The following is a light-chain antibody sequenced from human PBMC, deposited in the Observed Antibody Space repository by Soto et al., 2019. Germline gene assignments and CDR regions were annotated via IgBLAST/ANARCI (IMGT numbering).Light chain of an antibody. J-gene: IGKJ3*01. CDR2: WAS. CDR1: QSVLYSSNNKNY. V-gene: IGKV4-1*01. Sequence: DIVMTQSPDSLAVSLGERATINCKSSQSVLYSSNNKNYLAWYQQKPGQPPKLLIYWASTRESGVPDRFIGSGSGTDFTLTISSLQAEDVAVYYCQQYYSTPLTFGPGTKVDIK. CDR3: QQYYSTPLT.